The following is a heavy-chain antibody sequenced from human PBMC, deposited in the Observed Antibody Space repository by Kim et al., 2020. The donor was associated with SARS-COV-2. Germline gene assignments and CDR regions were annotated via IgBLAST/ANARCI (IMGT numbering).Heavy chain of an antibody. V-gene: IGHV3-15*01. Sequence: GGSLRLSCAASGITFSNAWKSWVRQAPGKGLEWVGRIKSKTDGGTTDYAAPVKGRFAISRDDSKSTLYLQMSSLESEDTAVYYCTTSRGYWGQGTLVTVS. CDR3: TTSRGY. CDR1: GITFSNAW. J-gene: IGHJ4*02. CDR2: IKSKTDGGTT.